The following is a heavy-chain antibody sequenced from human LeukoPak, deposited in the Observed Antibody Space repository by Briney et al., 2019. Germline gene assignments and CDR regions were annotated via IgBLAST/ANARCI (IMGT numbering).Heavy chain of an antibody. CDR3: ARDGGSAYYYYMDV. J-gene: IGHJ6*03. CDR1: GFTFSSYW. D-gene: IGHD2-15*01. CDR2: ISSSSSYI. Sequence: GGSLRLSCAASGFTFSSYWMSWVRQAPGKGLEWVSSISSSSSYIYYADSVKGRFTISRDNAKNSLYLQMNSLRAEDTAVYYCARDGGSAYYYYMDVWGKGTTVTVSS. V-gene: IGHV3-21*01.